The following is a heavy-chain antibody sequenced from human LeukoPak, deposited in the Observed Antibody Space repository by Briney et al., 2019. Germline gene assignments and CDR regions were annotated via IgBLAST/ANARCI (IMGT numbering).Heavy chain of an antibody. CDR1: GYSLSELA. V-gene: IGHV1-24*01. Sequence: ASGKVSCKVSGYSLSELAMHRVRQAPGKGLEWMGGFDPEDGETIYAQKFQGRVIMTEDTSTDTAYMDMSSLTSDDTAVYYCATDSGQYDFGSTYHRGYLDLWGRGTLVTVSS. CDR2: FDPEDGET. J-gene: IGHJ2*01. D-gene: IGHD3-3*01. CDR3: ATDSGQYDFGSTYHRGYLDL.